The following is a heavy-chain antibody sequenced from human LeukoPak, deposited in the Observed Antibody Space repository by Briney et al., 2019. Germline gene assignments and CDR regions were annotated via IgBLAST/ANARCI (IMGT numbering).Heavy chain of an antibody. CDR2: IYHGGST. J-gene: IGHJ4*02. CDR1: GGSISSTDW. Sequence: SETLSLTCAVSGGSISSTDWWSWVRQPPGKGLEWIGQIYHGGSTNFNPSLKSRVTISVDKSKTQFSLKLSSVTAADTAVYYCACYRGGFDYWGQGTLVTVSS. V-gene: IGHV4-4*02. CDR3: ACYRGGFDY. D-gene: IGHD2-15*01.